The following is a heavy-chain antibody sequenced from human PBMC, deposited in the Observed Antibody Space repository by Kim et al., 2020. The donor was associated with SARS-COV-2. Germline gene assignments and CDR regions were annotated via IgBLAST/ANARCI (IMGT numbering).Heavy chain of an antibody. J-gene: IGHJ4*02. D-gene: IGHD6-19*01. V-gene: IGHV3-43D*03. CDR3: AKDGSQIAVASAGIDY. CDR2: ISWDGGST. CDR1: GFTFDDYA. Sequence: GGSLRLSCAASGFTFDDYAMHWVRQAPGKGLEWVSLISWDGGSTYYADSVKGRFTISRDNSKNSLYLQMNSLRAEDTALYYCAKDGSQIAVASAGIDYWGQGTLVTVSS.